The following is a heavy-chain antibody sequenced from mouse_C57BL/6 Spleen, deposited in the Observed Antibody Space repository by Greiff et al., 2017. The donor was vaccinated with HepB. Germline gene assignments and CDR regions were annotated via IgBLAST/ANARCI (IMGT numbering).Heavy chain of an antibody. CDR3: TREDGSSGWYFDV. J-gene: IGHJ1*03. D-gene: IGHD1-1*01. V-gene: IGHV5-9-1*02. CDR2: ISSGGDYI. CDR1: GFTFSSYA. Sequence: EVKVVESGEGLVKPGGSLKLSCAASGFTFSSYAMSWVRQTPEKRLEWVAYISSGGDYIYYADTVKGRFTISRDNARNTLYLQMSSLKSEDTAMYYCTREDGSSGWYFDVWGTGTTVTVSS.